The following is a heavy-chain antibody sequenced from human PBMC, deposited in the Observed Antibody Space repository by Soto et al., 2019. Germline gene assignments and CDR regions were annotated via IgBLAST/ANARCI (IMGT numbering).Heavy chain of an antibody. CDR3: GSGCGQWMVPIS. V-gene: IGHV3-74*01. Sequence: EVQLVESGGGLVQPGGSLRLSCAASGFTFSSYWMHWVRQGPGKGLVWVSRINKDGSSTNYGDSVKGRFTISRDDAKNTVYQQMNRLSAEDTAVYYCGSGCGQWMVPISWGQGTLVPVSS. CDR1: GFTFSSYW. J-gene: IGHJ5*02. D-gene: IGHD6-19*01. CDR2: INKDGSST.